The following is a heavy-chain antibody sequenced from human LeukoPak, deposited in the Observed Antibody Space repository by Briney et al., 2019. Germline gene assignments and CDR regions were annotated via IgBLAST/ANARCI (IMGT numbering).Heavy chain of an antibody. Sequence: ASVKVSCKASGYTFTGYYMHWVRHAPGQGLEWMGWINPNSGGTNYAKKFQGRVTMTRDTSISTAYMELSRLRSDDTAVYYCARALLDIVVVPAGAFDIWGQGTMVTVSS. CDR1: GYTFTGYY. D-gene: IGHD2-2*01. CDR3: ARALLDIVVVPAGAFDI. CDR2: INPNSGGT. V-gene: IGHV1-2*02. J-gene: IGHJ3*02.